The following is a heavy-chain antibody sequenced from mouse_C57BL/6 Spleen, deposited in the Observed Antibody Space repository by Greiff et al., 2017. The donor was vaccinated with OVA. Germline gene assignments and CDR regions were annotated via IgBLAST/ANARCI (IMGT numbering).Heavy chain of an antibody. CDR2: IWSGGST. CDR1: GFSLTSYG. J-gene: IGHJ2*01. Sequence: QVQLQQSGPGLVQPSQSLSITCTVSGFSLTSYGVHWVRQSPGKGLEWLGVIWSGGSTDYNAAFISRLSISKDNSKSQVFFKMNSLQADDTAIYYCARIYYDFFALDYWGQGTTLTVSS. D-gene: IGHD2-4*01. CDR3: ARIYYDFFALDY. V-gene: IGHV2-2*01.